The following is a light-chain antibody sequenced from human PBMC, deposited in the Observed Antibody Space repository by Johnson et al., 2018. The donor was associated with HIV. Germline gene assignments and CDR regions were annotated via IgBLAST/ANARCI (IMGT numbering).Light chain of an antibody. CDR2: DNN. CDR3: GTWDSSLSSVP. J-gene: IGLJ1*01. Sequence: QPVLTQPPSVSAAPGQKVTISCSGSSSNIGNSYVSWYQQLPGTAPKLLIYDNNKRPSGIPDRFSGSKSGTSATLDITGLQTRDEADYYCGTWDSSLSSVPFGTGTKVTVL. CDR1: SSNIGNSY. V-gene: IGLV1-51*01.